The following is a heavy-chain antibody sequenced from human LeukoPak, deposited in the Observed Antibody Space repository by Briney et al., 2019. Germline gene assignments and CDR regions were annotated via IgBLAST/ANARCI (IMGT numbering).Heavy chain of an antibody. J-gene: IGHJ4*02. CDR1: GFTFSSYG. CDR2: ITYDGGNK. CDR3: AKTGSSSGGYFYY. D-gene: IGHD6-13*01. V-gene: IGHV3-30*18. Sequence: QPGGSLRLSWAASGFTFSSYGMHWVRQAQGKGLEWVAVITYDGGNKYYADSVKGRFTIPRDNSKNTLYLQMNSLRPEDTAVYYCAKTGSSSGGYFYYWGQGTLVTVSS.